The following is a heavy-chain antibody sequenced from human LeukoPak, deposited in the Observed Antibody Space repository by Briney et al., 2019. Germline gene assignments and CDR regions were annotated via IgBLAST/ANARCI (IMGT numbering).Heavy chain of an antibody. Sequence: GGSLRLSCAASGFTFSSYSMNWVRQAPGKGLEWVSSISSSSSYIYYAYSVKGRFTISRDNAKNSLYLQMNRLRDEDTAVYYCARRRAPDYDILTGYYYWFDPWGQGTLVTVSS. CDR3: ARRRAPDYDILTGYYYWFDP. CDR1: GFTFSSYS. D-gene: IGHD3-9*01. V-gene: IGHV3-21*01. CDR2: ISSSSSYI. J-gene: IGHJ5*02.